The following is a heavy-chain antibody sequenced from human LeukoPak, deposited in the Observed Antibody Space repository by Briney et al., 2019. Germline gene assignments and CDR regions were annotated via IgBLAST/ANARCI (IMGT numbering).Heavy chain of an antibody. CDR3: ARDLTGPSSGWYASFGY. CDR1: GDRVSSNSAA. CDR2: TYYRSKWYN. J-gene: IGHJ4*02. V-gene: IGHV6-1*01. D-gene: IGHD6-19*01. Sequence: SQTLSLTCAISGDRVSSNSAAWNWIRQSPSRGLEWLGRTYYRSKWYNDYAVSVKSRITINPDTSKNQFSLQLNSVTPEDTAVYYCARDLTGPSSGWYASFGYWGQGTLVTVSS.